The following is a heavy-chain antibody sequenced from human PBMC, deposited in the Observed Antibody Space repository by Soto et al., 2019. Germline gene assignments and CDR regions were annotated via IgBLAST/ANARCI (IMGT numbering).Heavy chain of an antibody. CDR2: VYYSGGT. D-gene: IGHD4-17*01. V-gene: IGHV4-61*01. Sequence: SETLSLTCTVSGGSVSSGNFYWSWIRQPPGKALEWIGYVYYSGGTIYNPSLKSRVTISVDTSKNQFSLQVTSVTAADTAVYYCARTLIYGGRTFDYWGQGIPVTVSS. J-gene: IGHJ4*02. CDR3: ARTLIYGGRTFDY. CDR1: GGSVSSGNFY.